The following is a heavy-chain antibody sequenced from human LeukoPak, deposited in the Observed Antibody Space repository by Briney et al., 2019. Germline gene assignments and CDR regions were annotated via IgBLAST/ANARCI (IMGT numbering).Heavy chain of an antibody. CDR2: IYTSGST. Sequence: SETLSLTCTVSGGSISSYYWSWIRQPAGKGLEWIGRIYTSGSTNYNPSLKSRVTMSVDTSKNQFPLKLSSVTAADTAVYYCVRDPPASSLYYYDSSGHNWFDPWGQGTLVTVSS. D-gene: IGHD3-22*01. V-gene: IGHV4-4*07. CDR1: GGSISSYY. CDR3: VRDPPASSLYYYDSSGHNWFDP. J-gene: IGHJ5*02.